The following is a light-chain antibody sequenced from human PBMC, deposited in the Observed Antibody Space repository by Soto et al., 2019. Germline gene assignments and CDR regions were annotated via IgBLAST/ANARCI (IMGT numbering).Light chain of an antibody. CDR1: QSVSSSY. CDR2: GAS. J-gene: IGKJ1*01. Sequence: EIVLTQSPGTLSLSPGERATLSCRASQSVSSSYLAWYQQKPGQAPRLLIYGASSRATGIPDRFSGSGSGTDFTLTISRMEPEDFAVLYFQQYGSSPRTFGQGTKVEIK. V-gene: IGKV3-20*01. CDR3: QQYGSSPRT.